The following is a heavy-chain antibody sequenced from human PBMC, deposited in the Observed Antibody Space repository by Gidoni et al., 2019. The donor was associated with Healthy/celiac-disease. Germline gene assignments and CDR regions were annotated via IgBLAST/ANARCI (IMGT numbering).Heavy chain of an antibody. V-gene: IGHV3-23*01. D-gene: IGHD6-13*01. J-gene: IGHJ4*02. CDR2: ISGSGGST. CDR3: AKDQLGVIAAAGPIDY. CDR1: GFTFSSHA. Sequence: EVQLLESGGGLVQPGGSLRLSCAASGFTFSSHAMGWVRQAPGKGVEWVSAISGSGGSTYYADSVKGRFTISRDNSKNTLYLQMNSLRAEDTAVYYCAKDQLGVIAAAGPIDYWGQGTLVTVSS.